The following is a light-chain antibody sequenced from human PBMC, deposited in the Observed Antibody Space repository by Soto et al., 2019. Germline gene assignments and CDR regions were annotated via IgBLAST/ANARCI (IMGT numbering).Light chain of an antibody. V-gene: IGLV1-44*01. Sequence: QSVLTQPPSASGTPGQRVTISCSGSSSNIGGNTVNWYQQLPGTAPKLLIYGNTQRPSGVPDRFSGSKSGTSASLAISGLQSEDEADYYCAAWDDSLNGAVFGGGTKLTVL. CDR1: SSNIGGNT. CDR3: AAWDDSLNGAV. J-gene: IGLJ2*01. CDR2: GNT.